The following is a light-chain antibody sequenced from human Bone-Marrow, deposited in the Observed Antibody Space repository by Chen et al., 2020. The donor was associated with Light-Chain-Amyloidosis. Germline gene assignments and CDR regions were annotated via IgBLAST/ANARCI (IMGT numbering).Light chain of an antibody. CDR1: TGDIDGYNY. CDR3: NSYSNSNSPYV. J-gene: IGLJ1*01. Sequence: QSALPQPASVSGSPGQTITISCTGTTGDIDGYNYVSWYQHHPGRAPKLILYEVSIRPSGVSNRFSGSKSGNTASLTISGLQADDEADYYCNSYSNSNSPYVFGTGTTVTVL. V-gene: IGLV2-14*01. CDR2: EVS.